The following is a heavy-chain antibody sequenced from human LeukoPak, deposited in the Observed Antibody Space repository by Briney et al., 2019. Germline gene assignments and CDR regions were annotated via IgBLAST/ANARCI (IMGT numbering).Heavy chain of an antibody. CDR1: GFTFTSYS. D-gene: IGHD6-13*01. CDR2: ISSSSSTI. J-gene: IGHJ3*02. CDR3: ARDRQQQLVGTSFDI. Sequence: GGSLRLSCAASGFTFTSYSMNWVRQAPGKGLEWVSYISSSSSTIYYADSVKGRFAISRDNAKNSLYPQMNSLRAEDTAVYYCARDRQQQLVGTSFDIWGQGTMVTVSS. V-gene: IGHV3-48*04.